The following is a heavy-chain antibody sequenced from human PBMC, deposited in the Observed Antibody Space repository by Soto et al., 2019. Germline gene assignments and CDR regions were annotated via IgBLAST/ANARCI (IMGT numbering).Heavy chain of an antibody. V-gene: IGHV4-39*01. D-gene: IGHD4-17*01. J-gene: IGHJ6*02. CDR2: IYYNGST. Sequence: ASETLSLTCTVSGGSISSSNYYWGWIRQPPGKGLEWIGSIYYNGSTYYNPSLKSRVTISVDTSKNQFSLKLSSVTAADTAVYYCARHYGDYYYYYGMDVWGQGTTVT. CDR1: GGSISSSNYY. CDR3: ARHYGDYYYYYGMDV.